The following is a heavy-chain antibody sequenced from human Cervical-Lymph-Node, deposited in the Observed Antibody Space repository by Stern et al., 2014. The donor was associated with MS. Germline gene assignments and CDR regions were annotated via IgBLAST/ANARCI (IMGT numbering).Heavy chain of an antibody. CDR3: ARAAGWFDY. D-gene: IGHD2-15*01. CDR2: IYTSGST. Sequence: QLQLQESGPGLVKPSQTLSLTCTVSGGSISSGSYYWSWIRQPAGKGLEWIGRIYTSGSTNYNPSLKSRVTISVDTSKNQFSLTLSSVTAADTAVYYCARAAGWFDYWGQGTLVTVSS. CDR1: GGSISSGSYY. V-gene: IGHV4-61*02. J-gene: IGHJ4*02.